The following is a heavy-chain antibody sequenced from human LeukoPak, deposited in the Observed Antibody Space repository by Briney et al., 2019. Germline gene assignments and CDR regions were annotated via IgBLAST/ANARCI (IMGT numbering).Heavy chain of an antibody. CDR3: ARNLGSGYYNDAFDI. CDR2: IIPIFGTA. V-gene: IGHV1-69*13. CDR1: GGTFSSYA. Sequence: SVKVSCEASGGTFSSYAISWVRQAPGQGLEWMGGIIPIFGTANYAQKFQGRVTITADESTSTAYMELSSLRSEDTAVYYCARNLGSGYYNDAFDIWGQGTMVTVSS. D-gene: IGHD3-22*01. J-gene: IGHJ3*02.